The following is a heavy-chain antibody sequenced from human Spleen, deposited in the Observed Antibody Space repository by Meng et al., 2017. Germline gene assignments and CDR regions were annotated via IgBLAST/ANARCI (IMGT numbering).Heavy chain of an antibody. D-gene: IGHD2-15*01. Sequence: EVQLVESGGGLVKPGGSLRLSCAASGFTFTSYSMSWVRQAPGKGLEWVSSISSTSTSADSVKGRFTISRDNTKNSVYLQMSSLRVEDTAVYYCARGRVVVAAAPSDYWGQGTLVIVSS. CDR2: ISSTST. CDR3: ARGRVVVAAAPSDY. V-gene: IGHV3-21*01. CDR1: GFTFTSYS. J-gene: IGHJ4*02.